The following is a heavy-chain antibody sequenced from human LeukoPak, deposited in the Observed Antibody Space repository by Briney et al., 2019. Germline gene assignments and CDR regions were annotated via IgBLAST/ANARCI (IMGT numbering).Heavy chain of an antibody. CDR2: SGSP. CDR1: GDSVSSAGYH. CDR3: TTYYVGEGGRGH. J-gene: IGHJ4*02. D-gene: IGHD2-21*01. Sequence: SETLSLTCSVSGDSVSSAGYHWSWIRQAPGKGLERIGHSGSPSYNPSLKSRVMISIDTSKNQFSLKVSTVTAADTAVYYCTTYYVGEGGRGHRGPGTLVTVSS. V-gene: IGHV4-61*08.